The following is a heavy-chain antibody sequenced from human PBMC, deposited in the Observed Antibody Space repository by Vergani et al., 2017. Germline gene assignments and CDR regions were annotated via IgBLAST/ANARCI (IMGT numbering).Heavy chain of an antibody. CDR3: ATGLSEEVQLERRNY. CDR1: GYTLTELS. D-gene: IGHD1-1*01. V-gene: IGHV1-24*01. Sequence: QVQLVQSGAEVKKPGASVKVSCKVSGYTLTELSMHWVRQAPGKGLEWRGGFDPEDGETIYAQKFQGRVTMTEDTSTDTAYMELSSLISGERAVYYCATGLSEEVQLERRNYWGQGTLVTVSS. J-gene: IGHJ4*02. CDR2: FDPEDGET.